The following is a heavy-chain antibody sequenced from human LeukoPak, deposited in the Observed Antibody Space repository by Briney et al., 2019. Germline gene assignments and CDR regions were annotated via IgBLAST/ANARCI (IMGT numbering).Heavy chain of an antibody. D-gene: IGHD3-10*01. CDR2: INPSGGGA. CDR3: ARDYHGSGSLTTFDY. CDR1: GYTFTNYY. J-gene: IGHJ4*02. V-gene: IGHV1-46*01. Sequence: ASVKVSCKASGYTFTNYYIHWVRQAPGQGLEWMGIINPSGGGASSAQKFQGRVTMTRDTSTSTVYMELSSLRSEDTAVYYCARDYHGSGSLTTFDYWGQGTLVTVSS.